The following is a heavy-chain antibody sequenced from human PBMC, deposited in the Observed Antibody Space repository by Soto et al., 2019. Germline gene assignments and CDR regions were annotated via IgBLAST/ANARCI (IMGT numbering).Heavy chain of an antibody. CDR2: ISAYNGNT. CDR3: ARDPYYYDSSGYSPFDY. Sequence: ASVKVSCKASGYTFTSYGISWVRQAPGQGLEWMGWISAYNGNTNYAQKLQGRVTMTTDTSTSTAYMELRSLRSDDTAVYYCARDPYYYDSSGYSPFDYWGQGTLVTVSS. V-gene: IGHV1-18*01. D-gene: IGHD3-22*01. CDR1: GYTFTSYG. J-gene: IGHJ4*02.